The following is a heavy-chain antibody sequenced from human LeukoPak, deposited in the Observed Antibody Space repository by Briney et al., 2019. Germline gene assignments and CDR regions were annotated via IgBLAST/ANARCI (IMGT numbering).Heavy chain of an antibody. CDR3: ARGPTVTTDY. CDR1: GYTFTGYY. J-gene: IGHJ4*02. CDR2: INPNTGGT. D-gene: IGHD4-17*01. V-gene: IGHV1-2*02. Sequence: ASVKVSCKASGYTFTGYYMHWMRQAPGQGLEWMGWINPNTGGTTYAQNFQGRVTMTRDTSISTAYMELSRLKSDDTAVYYCARGPTVTTDYWGQGTLVTVSS.